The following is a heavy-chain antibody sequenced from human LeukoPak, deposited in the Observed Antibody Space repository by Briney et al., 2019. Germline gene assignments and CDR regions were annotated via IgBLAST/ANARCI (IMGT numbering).Heavy chain of an antibody. J-gene: IGHJ4*02. CDR1: GFTFSSYW. D-gene: IGHD1-14*01. Sequence: GGSLRLSCAASGFTFSSYWMDWGRQAPGKGLVWVSRINTDGSSTTYADFVKGRFTVSRDNAKNTLYLQMNSLRAEDTAVYYCARGNHLDYWGQGTLVTVSS. CDR2: INTDGSST. V-gene: IGHV3-74*03. CDR3: ARGNHLDY.